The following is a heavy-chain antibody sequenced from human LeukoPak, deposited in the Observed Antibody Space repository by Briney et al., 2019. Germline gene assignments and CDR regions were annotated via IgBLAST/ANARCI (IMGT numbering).Heavy chain of an antibody. CDR1: GDSVSSNSAA. CDR3: SRELAWGPAHY. Sequence: SQTLSLTSAMSGDSVSSNSAAWGWGRQSPSRGLEWLGRTYYRSGWYNDYALSVKSRITINPESTKNQVSLQLNSVTPEDTAVYYCSRELAWGPAHYWGQGTLVTVSS. J-gene: IGHJ4*02. D-gene: IGHD2-2*01. V-gene: IGHV6-1*01. CDR2: TYYRSGWYN.